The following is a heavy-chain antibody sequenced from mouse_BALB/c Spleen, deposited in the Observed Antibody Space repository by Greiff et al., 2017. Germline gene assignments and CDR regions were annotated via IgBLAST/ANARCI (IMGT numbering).Heavy chain of an antibody. J-gene: IGHJ2*01. CDR1: GYSITSDYA. CDR3: ARKTPYGSSHFDY. V-gene: IGHV3-2*02. D-gene: IGHD1-1*01. Sequence: EVKLQESGPGLVKPSQSLSLTCTVTGYSITSDYAWNWIRQFPGNKLEWMGYISYSGSTSYNPSLKSRISITRDTSKNQFFLQLNSVTTEDTATYYCARKTPYGSSHFDYWGQGTTLTVSS. CDR2: ISYSGST.